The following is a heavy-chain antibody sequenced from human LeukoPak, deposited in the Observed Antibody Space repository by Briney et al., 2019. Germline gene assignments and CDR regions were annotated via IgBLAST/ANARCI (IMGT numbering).Heavy chain of an antibody. CDR3: TRVYCSGDSCYHFDY. CDR1: GYSISSGYY. Sequence: PSETLSLTCAVSGYSISSGYYWGWIRQPPGKGLEWIGSLYHSGSTFYNPSLKSRVTMSVDTSKNQFSLKLSPVTAADTAVYYCTRVYCSGDSCYHFDYWGQGTLVTVSS. D-gene: IGHD2-15*01. CDR2: LYHSGST. V-gene: IGHV4-38-2*01. J-gene: IGHJ4*02.